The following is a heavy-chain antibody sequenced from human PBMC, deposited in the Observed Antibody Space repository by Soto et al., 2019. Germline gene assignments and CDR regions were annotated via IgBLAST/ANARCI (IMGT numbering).Heavy chain of an antibody. Sequence: SETLSLTCIVSGVSVRSYTWSWVRQPANKGLEWIGRVFSSVSATYNPPLKSRVSISMDTAENRISLRLDSVTAADAGVYFCARDGMTTGDSWGPGTLVTVSS. V-gene: IGHV4-4*07. D-gene: IGHD3-9*01. CDR3: ARDGMTTGDS. CDR2: VFSSVSA. J-gene: IGHJ4*02. CDR1: GVSVRSYT.